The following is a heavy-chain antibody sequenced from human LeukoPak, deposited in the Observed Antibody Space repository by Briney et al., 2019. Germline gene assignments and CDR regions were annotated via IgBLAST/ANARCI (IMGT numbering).Heavy chain of an antibody. V-gene: IGHV4-59*01. CDR2: IYYSGST. CDR1: GGSISSYY. CDR3: ARDRRYDFWSGYDAFVI. Sequence: SETLSLTCTVSGGSISSYYWSWIRQPPGKGLEWIGYIYYSGSTNYNPSLKSRVTISVDTSKNQFSLKLSSVTAADTAVYYCARDRRYDFWSGYDAFVIWGQGTMVTVSS. J-gene: IGHJ3*02. D-gene: IGHD3-3*01.